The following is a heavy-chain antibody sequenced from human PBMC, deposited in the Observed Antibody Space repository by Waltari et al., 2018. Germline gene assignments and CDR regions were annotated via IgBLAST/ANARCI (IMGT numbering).Heavy chain of an antibody. CDR3: AKAGLTGDWGAG. Sequence: QAQLVESGGGVVQPGGALRLCCAASGFTFSSYGLHWVRQAPGKGLEWVAFIRYDGSNKYYADSVKGRFTISRDNSKNTLYLQMNSLRAEDTAVYYCAKAGLTGDWGAGWGQGTLVTVSS. V-gene: IGHV3-30*02. D-gene: IGHD7-27*01. CDR1: GFTFSSYG. J-gene: IGHJ4*02. CDR2: IRYDGSNK.